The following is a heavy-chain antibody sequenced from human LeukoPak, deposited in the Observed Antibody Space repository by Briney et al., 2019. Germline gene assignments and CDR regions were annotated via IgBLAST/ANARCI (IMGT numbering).Heavy chain of an antibody. CDR3: AHKIRSPNLNYFDS. CDR1: GVSLSANGEG. D-gene: IGHD3-16*01. Sequence: SGPTLVKPTQTLTLTCTLSGVSLSANGEGVGWIRQPPGKALEWLALIFWDDDKRFNPSLKSRLTITQDTSKNHVVLTMTNMDPVDTATYFCAHKIRSPNLNYFDSWGQGTLVTVSS. V-gene: IGHV2-5*02. CDR2: IFWDDDK. J-gene: IGHJ4*02.